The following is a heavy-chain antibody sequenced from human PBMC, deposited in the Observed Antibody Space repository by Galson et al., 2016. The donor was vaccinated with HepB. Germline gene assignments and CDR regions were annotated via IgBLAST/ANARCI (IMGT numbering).Heavy chain of an antibody. CDR3: ARAPVDLVPTYYDS. CDR1: GASVTSYY. J-gene: IGHJ4*02. CDR2: IYNNGRT. Sequence: SETLSLTCTVSGASVTSYYWSWIRQPPGKGLEWIGYIYNNGRTDYNPSLRSRVSISVDTSKSYFSLILSSVTAADTAVYYCARAPVDLVPTYYDSWGQGTLVTVSS. V-gene: IGHV4-4*08. D-gene: IGHD5-12*01.